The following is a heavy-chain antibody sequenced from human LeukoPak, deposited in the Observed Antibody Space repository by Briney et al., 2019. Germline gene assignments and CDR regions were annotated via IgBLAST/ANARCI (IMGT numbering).Heavy chain of an antibody. V-gene: IGHV3-66*01. CDR2: IYRGGDT. D-gene: IGHD2-8*01. J-gene: IGHJ5*02. Sequence: GGSLRLSCVASVFTVSTNYMSWVRQAPGKGPEWISIIYRGGDTYYADSVKGRFTISRDNSKNTLYLQMNAVSAEDTAVYYCARDKRYCTSGRCWGVQFGPWGQGTLVTVSS. CDR3: ARDKRYCTSGRCWGVQFGP. CDR1: VFTVSTNY.